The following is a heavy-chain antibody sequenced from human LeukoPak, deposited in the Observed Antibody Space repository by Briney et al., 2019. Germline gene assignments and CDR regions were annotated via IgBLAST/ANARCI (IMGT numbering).Heavy chain of an antibody. CDR3: ARGASGSYHGY. J-gene: IGHJ4*02. CDR2: INHSGST. CDR1: GGSFSGYY. D-gene: IGHD1-26*01. Sequence: PSETLSLTCAVYGGSFSGYYWSWIRQPPGKGLEWIGEINHSGSTNYNPSLKSRVTISVDTSKNQFSLKLSSVTAADTAVYYCARGASGSYHGYWGQGTLVTVSS. V-gene: IGHV4-34*01.